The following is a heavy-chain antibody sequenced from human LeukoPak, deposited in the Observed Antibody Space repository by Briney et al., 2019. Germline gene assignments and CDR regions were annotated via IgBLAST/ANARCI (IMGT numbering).Heavy chain of an antibody. Sequence: GGSLRLSCAASGFIFSTYAMHWVRQAPGKGLEWVAAISYDGSNKYYGDSVKGRFTISRDNSKNTLYLQMSSLRSDDTAVYYCARDEVSFYSSSWYDYWGQGTLVTVSS. V-gene: IGHV3-30*04. CDR2: ISYDGSNK. CDR1: GFIFSTYA. CDR3: ARDEVSFYSSSWYDY. J-gene: IGHJ4*02. D-gene: IGHD6-13*01.